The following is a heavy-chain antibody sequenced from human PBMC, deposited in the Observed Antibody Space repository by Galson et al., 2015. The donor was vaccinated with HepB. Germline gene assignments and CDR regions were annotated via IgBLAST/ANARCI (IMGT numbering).Heavy chain of an antibody. V-gene: IGHV1-8*01. J-gene: IGHJ4*02. Sequence: SVKVSCKASGYTFTSYDINWVRQATGQGLEWMGWMNPNSGNTGYAQKFQGRVTMTRNTSISTAYMELSSLRSEDTAVYYCARGDLGSGWPTTSYYFDYWGQGTLVTVSS. CDR1: GYTFTSYD. CDR2: MNPNSGNT. CDR3: ARGDLGSGWPTTSYYFDY. D-gene: IGHD6-19*01.